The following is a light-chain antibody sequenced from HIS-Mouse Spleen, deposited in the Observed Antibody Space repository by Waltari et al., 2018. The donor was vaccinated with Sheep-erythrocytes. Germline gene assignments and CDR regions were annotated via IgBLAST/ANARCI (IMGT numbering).Light chain of an antibody. CDR3: CSYAGSSTLV. CDR1: SSDVGSYNL. CDR2: EGS. J-gene: IGLJ2*01. V-gene: IGLV2-23*01. Sequence: QSALTQPASVSGSPGQSITISCTGTSSDVGSYNLVPWYLQHPGKAPKLMIYEGSKRPSGVSNRFSGSKSGNTASLTISGLQAEDEADYYCCSYAGSSTLVFGGGTKLTVL.